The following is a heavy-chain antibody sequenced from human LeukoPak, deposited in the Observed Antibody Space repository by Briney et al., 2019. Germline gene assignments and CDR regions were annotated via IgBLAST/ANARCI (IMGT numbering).Heavy chain of an antibody. CDR2: MNPNSGKT. D-gene: IGHD5-18*01. J-gene: IGHJ6*03. V-gene: IGHV1-8*01. CDR3: ARGPPIRGYRYGYDTDYYYYYYMDV. CDR1: GYTFTNYD. Sequence: SVKVSCKASGYTFTNYDINWVRQATGQGLEWMGWMNPNSGKTGYAQKFQGRVTMTRSTSISTAYMELSSLRSEDTAVYYCARGPPIRGYRYGYDTDYYYYYYMDVWGKGTTVTISS.